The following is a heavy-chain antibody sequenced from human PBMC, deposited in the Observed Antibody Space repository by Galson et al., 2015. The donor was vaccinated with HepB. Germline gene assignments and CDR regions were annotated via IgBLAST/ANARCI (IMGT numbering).Heavy chain of an antibody. Sequence: QSGAEVKEAGESLKISCKASGYNFPTYWIGWVRQMPGKGLEWLGIAYPEDSDPRYSASFQGQVSISADKSFSTAYLHWNSLKASDTAIYYCARRGYSTPSGYYALDAWGQGTTVIVSS. J-gene: IGHJ6*02. V-gene: IGHV5-51*01. CDR3: ARRGYSTPSGYYALDA. CDR1: GYNFPTYW. CDR2: AYPEDSDP. D-gene: IGHD2-2*01.